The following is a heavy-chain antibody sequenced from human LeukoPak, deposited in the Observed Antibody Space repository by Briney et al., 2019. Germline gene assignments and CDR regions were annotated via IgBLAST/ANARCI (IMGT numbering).Heavy chain of an antibody. CDR3: ADLGTSD. Sequence: PGGSLRLSCAASGFPFSTHSLNWVRQAPGKGLEWVSSISAGGDFVYYGDSVKGRFTMSRDNAKNSLHLQMDSLTAEDTAVYYCADLGTSDCGQGTLVTVSS. V-gene: IGHV3-21*01. J-gene: IGHJ4*02. D-gene: IGHD1-7*01. CDR2: ISAGGDFV. CDR1: GFPFSTHS.